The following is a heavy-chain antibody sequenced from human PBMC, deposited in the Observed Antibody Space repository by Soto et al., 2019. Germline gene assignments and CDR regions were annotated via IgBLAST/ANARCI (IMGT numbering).Heavy chain of an antibody. D-gene: IGHD6-6*01. V-gene: IGHV1-2*02. J-gene: IGHJ5*02. CDR1: GYTFTGDY. Sequence: ASVKVSCKASGYTFTGDYIHWVRQSPGQGLEWMGWLDPNSGVTNFAQKFQGRVTLTRDTSIATAYLTLTSLTSDDTALYYCAKDLTRQLAYWLDPWGRGTQVTVSS. CDR3: AKDLTRQLAYWLDP. CDR2: LDPNSGVT.